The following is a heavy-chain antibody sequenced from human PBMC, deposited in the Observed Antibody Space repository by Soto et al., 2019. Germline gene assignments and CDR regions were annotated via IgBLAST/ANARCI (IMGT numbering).Heavy chain of an antibody. D-gene: IGHD3-9*01. J-gene: IGHJ6*02. CDR2: IYYSGST. Sequence: PSETLSLTCTVSGGSISSYYWSWIRQPPGKGLEWIGYIYYSGSTNYNPSLKSRVTISVDTSKNQFSLKLSSVAAADTAVYYCASERVYYDILTGYYRGGMDVWGQGTTVTVS. V-gene: IGHV4-59*01. CDR1: GGSISSYY. CDR3: ASERVYYDILTGYYRGGMDV.